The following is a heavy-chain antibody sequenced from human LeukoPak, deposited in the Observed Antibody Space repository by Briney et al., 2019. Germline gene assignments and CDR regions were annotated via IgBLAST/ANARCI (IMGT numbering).Heavy chain of an antibody. J-gene: IGHJ4*02. D-gene: IGHD2-8*01. CDR2: ISNDGNNK. V-gene: IGHV3-30*18. CDR1: GFIFSSYG. CDR3: AKDGLMRFFDY. Sequence: GRSLRLSCAASGFIFSSYGMYWVRQAPGKGLEWVAVISNDGNNKQYADSVKGRFTISRHNSKNTLYLHMNSLRADDTAVYHCAKDGLMRFFDYWGQGTLVTVSS.